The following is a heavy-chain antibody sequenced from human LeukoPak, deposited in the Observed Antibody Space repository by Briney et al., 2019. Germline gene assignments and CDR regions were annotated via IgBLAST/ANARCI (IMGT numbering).Heavy chain of an antibody. V-gene: IGHV4-34*01. D-gene: IGHD6-19*01. CDR2: INHSGST. CDR1: GGSFSGYY. Sequence: KSSETLSLTCAVHGGSFSGYYWSWISQPPGQGLAWIGEINHSGSTNYNPSLKSRVTISVDTSKNQFSLKLSSVTAADAAVYYCARPPWGSSGWYRYWGQGTLVTVSS. J-gene: IGHJ4*02. CDR3: ARPPWGSSGWYRY.